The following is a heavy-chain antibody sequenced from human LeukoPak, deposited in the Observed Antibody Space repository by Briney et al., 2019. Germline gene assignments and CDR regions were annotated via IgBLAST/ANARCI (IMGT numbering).Heavy chain of an antibody. CDR2: IYSGGST. J-gene: IGHJ6*03. CDR3: ARSSGGMYSSGRRAFYYYYYMDV. D-gene: IGHD6-19*01. V-gene: IGHV3-66*01. Sequence: PGGSLRLSCAASGFTVSSNYMSWVRQAPGKGLEWVSVIYSGGSTYYADSVKGRFTISRDNSKNTLYLQMNSLRAEDTAVYYCARSSGGMYSSGRRAFYYYYYMDVWGKGTTVTISS. CDR1: GFTVSSNY.